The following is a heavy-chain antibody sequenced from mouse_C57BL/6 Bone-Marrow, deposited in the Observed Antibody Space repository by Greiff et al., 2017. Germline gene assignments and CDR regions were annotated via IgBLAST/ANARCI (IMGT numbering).Heavy chain of an antibody. CDR2: IDPSDSYT. J-gene: IGHJ1*03. V-gene: IGHV1-50*01. CDR1: GYTFTSYW. CDR3: ARSDYGSSLDV. Sequence: QVQLKQPGAELVKPGASVKLSCKASGYTFTSYWMQWVKQRPGQGLEWIGEIDPSDSYTNYNQKFKGKATLTVDTSSSTAYMQLSSLTSEDSAVYYCARSDYGSSLDVWGTGTTVTVSS. D-gene: IGHD1-1*01.